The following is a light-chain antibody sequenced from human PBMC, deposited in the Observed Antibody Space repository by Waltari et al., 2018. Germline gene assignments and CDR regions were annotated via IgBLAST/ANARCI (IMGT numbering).Light chain of an antibody. V-gene: IGKV1-5*03. Sequence: DIQMTQSPSTLSASVGDRVTITCRASQSINNWLAWFQLKPGKAPKLLIYKASNLESGVPSWFSGSASGTEFTLTISSLQPDDVASYYCQHFYGNPWTFGQGTKVEI. CDR1: QSINNW. J-gene: IGKJ1*01. CDR3: QHFYGNPWT. CDR2: KAS.